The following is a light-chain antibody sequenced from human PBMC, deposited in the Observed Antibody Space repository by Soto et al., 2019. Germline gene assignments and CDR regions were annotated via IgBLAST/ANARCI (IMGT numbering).Light chain of an antibody. CDR1: SSNIGAGYD. CDR2: GNS. Sequence: QSVLTQPPSVSGAPGQRVTISCTGSSSNIGAGYDVHWYQQLPGTAPKLLIYGNSNRPSGVPDRFSGSKSGTSASLAITGLQAEDEADFYCQSHDSSLSAYVFGTGNKLTVL. V-gene: IGLV1-40*01. CDR3: QSHDSSLSAYV. J-gene: IGLJ1*01.